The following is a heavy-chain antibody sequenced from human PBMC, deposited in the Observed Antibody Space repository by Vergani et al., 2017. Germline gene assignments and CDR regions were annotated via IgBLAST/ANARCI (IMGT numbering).Heavy chain of an antibody. CDR2: IKSTFDRGTT. V-gene: IGHV3-15*07. D-gene: IGHD2-21*01. J-gene: IGHJ6*02. Sequence: EVQLVESGGGIVKPGGSLRLSCVASGFSFRNAWMNWVRRTPGKGLEWVGRIKSTFDRGTTDYAAAVKGRFTITIDESKNTLFLKMNGLKTEYIGVYYCTTDHRCGGDGSGYGLRDHRYYVMDFVGQGTTVTVSS. CDR1: GFSFRNAW. CDR3: TTDHRCGGDGSGYGLRDHRYYVMDF.